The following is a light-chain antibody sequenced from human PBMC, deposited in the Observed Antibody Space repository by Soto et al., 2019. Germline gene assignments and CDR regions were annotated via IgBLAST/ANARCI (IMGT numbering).Light chain of an antibody. CDR3: QQRSNWPPQT. V-gene: IGKV3-11*01. Sequence: EVVLTQSPATLSLSPGERATLSCRASENVRTFVDWYQQKPGQAPRLLIYGASNRATGIPARFSGSGSGTDFTLTISDLEPEDFAVYYCQQRSNWPPQTFGQGTKVEIK. CDR2: GAS. J-gene: IGKJ1*01. CDR1: ENVRTF.